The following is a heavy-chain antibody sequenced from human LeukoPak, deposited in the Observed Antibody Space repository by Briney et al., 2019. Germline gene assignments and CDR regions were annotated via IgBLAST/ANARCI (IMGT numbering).Heavy chain of an antibody. D-gene: IGHD2-8*01. V-gene: IGHV1-8*03. CDR2: MNPNSGNT. CDR1: GYTFTSYD. CDR3: ARGGDCTNGVCSNKVDY. J-gene: IGHJ4*02. Sequence: ASVKVSCKASGYTFTSYDINWVRQATGQGLEWMGWMNPNSGNTGYAQKFQGRVTITRNTSISTAYMELSSLRSEDTAVYYCARGGDCTNGVCSNKVDYWGQGTLVTVSS.